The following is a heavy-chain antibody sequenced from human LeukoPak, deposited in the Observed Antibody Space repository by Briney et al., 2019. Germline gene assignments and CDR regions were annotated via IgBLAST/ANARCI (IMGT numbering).Heavy chain of an antibody. J-gene: IGHJ4*02. V-gene: IGHV4-59*01. Sequence: SETLSLTCTVSGGSISNYYWSWIRQPPGKGLEWIGYINHGGSTIYNPSLKSRVTISVDTSKNQFSLNLYSVTAADTAMYYCARGVRFDFWGQGALVTVSS. CDR1: GGSISNYY. CDR3: ARGVRFDF. D-gene: IGHD3-3*01. CDR2: INHGGST.